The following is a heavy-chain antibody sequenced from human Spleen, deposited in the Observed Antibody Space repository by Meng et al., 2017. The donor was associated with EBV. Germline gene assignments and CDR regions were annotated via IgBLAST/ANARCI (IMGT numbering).Heavy chain of an antibody. CDR1: GGSFSRYS. Sequence: QLPLVQSGAEVKKSGASMKVPCKASGGSFSRYSLSWVRQAPGQGLEWMAGIIPLFGTSNYAQKFQDRVTISADESTTTVYLELSSLRSEDTAVYYCARGSGGYDPFDYWGHGTLVHGAS. CDR2: IIPLFGTS. CDR3: ARGSGGYDPFDY. D-gene: IGHD5-12*01. V-gene: IGHV1-69*01. J-gene: IGHJ4*01.